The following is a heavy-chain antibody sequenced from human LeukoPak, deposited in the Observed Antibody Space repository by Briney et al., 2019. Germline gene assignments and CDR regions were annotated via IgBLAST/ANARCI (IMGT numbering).Heavy chain of an antibody. CDR1: GYTFTGYY. Sequence: SVKVSCKASGYTFTGYYMHWVRQAPGQGLEWMGRIIPILGIANYAQKFQGRVTITADKSTSTAYMELSRLRSEDTAVYYCARVGYSYGQTALDYWGQGTLVTVSS. J-gene: IGHJ4*02. CDR2: IIPILGIA. V-gene: IGHV1-69*04. D-gene: IGHD5-18*01. CDR3: ARVGYSYGQTALDY.